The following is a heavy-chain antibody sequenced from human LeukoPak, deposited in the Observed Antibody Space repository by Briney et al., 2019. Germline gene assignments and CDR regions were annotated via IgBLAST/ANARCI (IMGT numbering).Heavy chain of an antibody. V-gene: IGHV3-21*01. CDR3: ARARIAAAGRYNWFDP. Sequence: PGGSLRLSRAASGFTFSSYSMNWVRQAPGKGLEWVSSISSSSSYIYYADSVKGRFAISRDNAKNSLYLQMNSLRAEDTAVYYCARARIAAAGRYNWFDPWGQGTLVTVSS. CDR2: ISSSSSYI. CDR1: GFTFSSYS. D-gene: IGHD6-13*01. J-gene: IGHJ5*02.